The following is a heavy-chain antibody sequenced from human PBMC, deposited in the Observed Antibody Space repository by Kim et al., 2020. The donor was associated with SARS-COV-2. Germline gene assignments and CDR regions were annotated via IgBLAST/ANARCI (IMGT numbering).Heavy chain of an antibody. J-gene: IGHJ3*02. D-gene: IGHD6-19*01. CDR2: IYYSGST. V-gene: IGHV4-59*13. CDR3: ARVMLYSSGWYGGDAFDI. CDR1: GGSISSYY. Sequence: SETLSLTCTVSGGSISSYYWSWIRQPPGKGLEWIGYIYYSGSTNYNPSLKSRVTISVDTSKNQFSLKLSSVTAADTAVYYCARVMLYSSGWYGGDAFDIWGQGTMVTVSS.